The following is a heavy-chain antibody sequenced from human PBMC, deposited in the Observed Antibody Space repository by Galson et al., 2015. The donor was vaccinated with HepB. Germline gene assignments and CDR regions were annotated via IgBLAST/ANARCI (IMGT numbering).Heavy chain of an antibody. CDR2: ISYDGSNK. J-gene: IGHJ4*02. CDR3: ARDLGHSGSYPDY. V-gene: IGHV3-30-3*01. D-gene: IGHD1-26*01. CDR1: GFTFSSYA. Sequence: SLRLSCAASGFTFSSYAMHWVRQAPGKGLEWVAVISYDGSNKYYADSVKGRFTISRDNSKNTLYLQMNSLRAEDTAVYYCARDLGHSGSYPDYWGQGTLVTVSS.